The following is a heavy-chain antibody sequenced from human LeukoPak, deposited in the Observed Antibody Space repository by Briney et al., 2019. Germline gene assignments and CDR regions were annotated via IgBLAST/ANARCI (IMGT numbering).Heavy chain of an antibody. D-gene: IGHD6-19*01. J-gene: IGHJ4*02. CDR2: ITAYNGNT. V-gene: IGHV1-18*01. Sequence: ASVKVSCKASGFTFNIYGFSWVRQAPGQGLEWMGWITAYNGNTNYAQKFQGRLTMTTDTSTSTAYMELRSLRSDDTAVYYCARDTPRLAVTGFFDYWGQGALVTVFS. CDR1: GFTFNIYG. CDR3: ARDTPRLAVTGFFDY.